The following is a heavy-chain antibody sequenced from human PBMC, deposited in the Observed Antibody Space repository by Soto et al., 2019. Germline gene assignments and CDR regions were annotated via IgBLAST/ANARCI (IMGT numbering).Heavy chain of an antibody. Sequence: QVQLVESGGGVVQPGRSLRLSCAASGFTFSSYAMHWVRQAPGTGLEWVAVISYDGSNKYYADSVKGRFTISRDNSKNTQYLQMNCLRAEDTAVYYCARVGDPTPGAFDIWGQGTMVTVSS. CDR2: ISYDGSNK. J-gene: IGHJ3*02. CDR3: ARVGDPTPGAFDI. D-gene: IGHD2-21*01. V-gene: IGHV3-30-3*01. CDR1: GFTFSSYA.